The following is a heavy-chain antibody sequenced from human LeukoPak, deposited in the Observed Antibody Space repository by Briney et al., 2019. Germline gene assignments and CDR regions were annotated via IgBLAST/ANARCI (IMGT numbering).Heavy chain of an antibody. J-gene: IGHJ6*03. CDR1: GFTFSSYG. V-gene: IGHV3-30*02. Sequence: GGSLRLSCAASGFTFSSYGIHWVRQAPGKGLEWVAFIRYDGSNKYYADSVKGRFTISRDNSKNTLYLQMNSLRAEDTAVYYCAKDEGGRDYYYYMDVWGKGTTVTVSS. CDR3: AKDEGGRDYYYYMDV. CDR2: IRYDGSNK.